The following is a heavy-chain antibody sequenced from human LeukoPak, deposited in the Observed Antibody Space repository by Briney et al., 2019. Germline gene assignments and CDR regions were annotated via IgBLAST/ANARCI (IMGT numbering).Heavy chain of an antibody. CDR2: IKQDGSEK. D-gene: IGHD1-1*01. Sequence: GGSLRLSCATSVFTFGSYWMTWVRQPPGKGLEWVANIKQDGSEKNYVDSVKGRFTISRDNSKNSLYLQMNILRAEDTAVYYCARDPPRHVQVPCYWGQGTRVTVSS. CDR3: ARDPPRHVQVPCY. V-gene: IGHV3-7*03. CDR1: VFTFGSYW. J-gene: IGHJ4*02.